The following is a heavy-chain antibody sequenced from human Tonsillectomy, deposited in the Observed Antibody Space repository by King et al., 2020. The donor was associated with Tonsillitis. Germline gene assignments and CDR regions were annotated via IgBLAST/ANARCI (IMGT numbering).Heavy chain of an antibody. V-gene: IGHV2-5*01. D-gene: IGHD3-16*01. CDR1: GFSLSTPGFG. CDR2: IRWNDDK. J-gene: IGHJ4*02. CDR3: ALSASSVFYVYSY. Sequence: HITLKESGPTVVKPTQTLTLTCTFSGFSLSTPGFGVGWIRQPPGKALEWLAVIRWNDDKRYAPSLKNRVTITKDTSKNQVVLTLTDMDPVDTATYYCALSASSVFYVYSYGGQGILVPVSA.